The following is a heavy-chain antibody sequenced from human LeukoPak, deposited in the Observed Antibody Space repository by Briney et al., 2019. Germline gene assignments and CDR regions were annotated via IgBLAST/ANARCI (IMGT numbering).Heavy chain of an antibody. V-gene: IGHV3-33*01. D-gene: IGHD1-26*01. Sequence: GGSLRLSCAASGFTFSSYGMHWVRQAPGKGLEWVAVIWYDGSNKYYADSVKGRFTISRDNSKNTLYLQMNSLRAEDTAVYYCARDLRTRVGSNSFDYWGQGTLVTVSS. CDR3: ARDLRTRVGSNSFDY. CDR1: GFTFSSYG. J-gene: IGHJ4*02. CDR2: IWYDGSNK.